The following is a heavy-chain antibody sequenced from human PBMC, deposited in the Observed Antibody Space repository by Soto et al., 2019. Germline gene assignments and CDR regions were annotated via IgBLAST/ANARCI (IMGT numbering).Heavy chain of an antibody. Sequence: GGSLRLSCVGSGFTFSTYSINWVRQAPGKGLEWVSSISGRSDIYYADSVKGRFTISRDNAKNSVSLQMNILRAEDTAVYYCAREYTAWPLAYGLDVWGQGTTVTVSS. V-gene: IGHV3-21*01. CDR3: AREYTAWPLAYGLDV. D-gene: IGHD2-2*02. CDR2: ISGRSDI. J-gene: IGHJ6*02. CDR1: GFTFSTYS.